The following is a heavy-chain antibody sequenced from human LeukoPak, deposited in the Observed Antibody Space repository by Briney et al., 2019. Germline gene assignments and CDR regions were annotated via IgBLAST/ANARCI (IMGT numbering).Heavy chain of an antibody. D-gene: IGHD6-13*01. Sequence: SQTLSLTCTVSGGSISSGGYYWSWIRQPPGKGLEWIGYIYHSGSTYYNPSLKSRVTISVDRSKNQFSLKLSSVTAADTAVYYCVRDQIAAAAPGAFDIWGQGTMVTVSS. CDR1: GGSISSGGYY. J-gene: IGHJ3*02. V-gene: IGHV4-30-2*01. CDR3: VRDQIAAAAPGAFDI. CDR2: IYHSGST.